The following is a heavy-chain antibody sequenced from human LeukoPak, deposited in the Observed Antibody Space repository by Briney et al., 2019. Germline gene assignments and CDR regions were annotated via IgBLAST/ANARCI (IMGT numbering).Heavy chain of an antibody. CDR2: IRHDGSYQ. CDR3: AKNRDSSDYPRDFDY. Sequence: PGGSLRLSCAASRFTFSSYGMHWVRQTPGKGLEWVAFIRHDGSYQQYADSVKGRFTVSRDNSKDTVYLQMNSLRTEDTAVYYCAKNRDSSDYPRDFDYWGQRTLVTVSS. J-gene: IGHJ4*02. V-gene: IGHV3-30*02. D-gene: IGHD6-19*01. CDR1: RFTFSSYG.